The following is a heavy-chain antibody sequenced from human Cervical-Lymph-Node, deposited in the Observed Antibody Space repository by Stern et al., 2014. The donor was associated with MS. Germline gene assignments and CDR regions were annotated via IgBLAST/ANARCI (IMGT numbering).Heavy chain of an antibody. Sequence: QVQLVQSGAELKKPGASMKVFCKTSGYTFRDYYIQWVRQAPGQGLEYMGWINPNGGSTNYAQKFRGRVTMTSDTSINTAYLELNGLQSDDTPIYYCARDRYGDPFDYWGQGTLVTVSS. D-gene: IGHD4-17*01. CDR1: GYTFRDYY. V-gene: IGHV1-2*02. CDR2: INPNGGST. CDR3: ARDRYGDPFDY. J-gene: IGHJ4*02.